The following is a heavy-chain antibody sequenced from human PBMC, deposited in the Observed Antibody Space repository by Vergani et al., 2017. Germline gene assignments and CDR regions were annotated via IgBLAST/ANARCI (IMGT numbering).Heavy chain of an antibody. CDR1: GMSISNNNYY. D-gene: IGHD6-6*01. J-gene: IGHJ3*02. V-gene: IGHV4-39*01. CDR2: IYDSRNN. CDR3: ARHLRQLARNDVFDI. Sequence: QLQLQESGPRLVKPSETLSLTCSLSGMSISNNNYYWGWIRQPPGKGLEWIGSIYDSRNNNFSPSLKSRVSISVDTSKNQFSLNLTSVTAADTAVYYCARHLRQLARNDVFDIWGHGTLVTVSS.